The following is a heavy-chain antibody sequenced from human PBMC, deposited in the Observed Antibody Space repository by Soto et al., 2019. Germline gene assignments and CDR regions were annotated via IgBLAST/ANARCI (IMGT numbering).Heavy chain of an antibody. D-gene: IGHD5-12*01. Sequence: QVQLQESGPGLLKPSETLSLTCTVSGGSISSYYWSWIRQPPGKGLEWIGYIYYSGSTNYNPSLKRRVTISVDTSKNQFSLKLSSVTAADTAVYYCARGRHSGYLEVGWFDPWGQGTLVTVSS. V-gene: IGHV4-59*01. CDR2: IYYSGST. CDR3: ARGRHSGYLEVGWFDP. CDR1: GGSISSYY. J-gene: IGHJ5*02.